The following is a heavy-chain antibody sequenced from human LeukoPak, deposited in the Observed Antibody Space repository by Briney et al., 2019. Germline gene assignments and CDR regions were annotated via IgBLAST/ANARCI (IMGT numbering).Heavy chain of an antibody. CDR1: GFTFSSYW. V-gene: IGHV3-7*01. Sequence: GGSLRLSCAASGFTFSSYWMSWVRQAPGKGMEWVANIKLDGSEKYYVDSVKGRFTISRDNAKKSLYLQMNSLRDEDTAVYYCARDFFAFGGVIALLDYWGQGTLVTVSS. CDR2: IKLDGSEK. CDR3: ARDFFAFGGVIALLDY. D-gene: IGHD3-16*02. J-gene: IGHJ4*02.